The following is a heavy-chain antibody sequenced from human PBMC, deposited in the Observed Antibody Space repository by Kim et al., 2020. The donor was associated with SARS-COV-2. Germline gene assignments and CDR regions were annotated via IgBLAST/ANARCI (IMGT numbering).Heavy chain of an antibody. CDR3: ASSTGRTIY. D-gene: IGHD1-1*01. J-gene: IGHJ4*02. CDR2: SNT. V-gene: IGHV3-74*01. Sequence: SNTNYADSVKARFTTSRDNAKNTVDLQMNSLRVEDSAMYYCASSTGRTIYWGQGTLVTVSS.